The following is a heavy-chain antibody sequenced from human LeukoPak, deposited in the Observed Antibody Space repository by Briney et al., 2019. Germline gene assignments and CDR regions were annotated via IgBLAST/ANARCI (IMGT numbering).Heavy chain of an antibody. Sequence: SGGSLRLSCGASGFTFSTYGINWVRQAPGKGLEWVSVINDSGGNTFYADSVKGRFTISRDNSKNTLYLQMNSLRAEDTAVYYCARVTPNTALDYWGQGTLVTVSS. D-gene: IGHD5-18*01. CDR3: ARVTPNTALDY. CDR2: INDSGGNT. CDR1: GFTFSTYG. J-gene: IGHJ4*02. V-gene: IGHV3-23*01.